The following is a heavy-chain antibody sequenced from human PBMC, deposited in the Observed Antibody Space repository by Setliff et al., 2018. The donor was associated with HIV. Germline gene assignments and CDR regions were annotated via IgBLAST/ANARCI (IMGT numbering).Heavy chain of an antibody. CDR2: IWYDGSNI. J-gene: IGHJ3*02. CDR1: GFTFSSYG. D-gene: IGHD6-19*01. V-gene: IGHV3-33*01. CDR3: ARYALAVPGYHNAFDI. Sequence: GGSLRLSCAASGFTFSSYGIHWVRQAPGKGLEWVALIWYDGSNIYYVDSVEGRFTISRDNADNSLYLQMNSLRAEDTAVYYCARYALAVPGYHNAFDIWGQGTMVTVSS.